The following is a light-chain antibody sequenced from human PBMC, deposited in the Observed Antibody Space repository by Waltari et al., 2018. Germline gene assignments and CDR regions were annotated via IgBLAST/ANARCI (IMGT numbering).Light chain of an antibody. CDR1: QSISTR. J-gene: IGKJ4*01. V-gene: IGKV1-5*03. Sequence: DIQMTQSPATLSASVGDRVTITCRTSQSISTRLAWYHQKPGKAPKLLIYKASSLENEVPSRFSGSASGTEFTLTISSLQPDDFATFYCQQYKSYPPTFGGGTKVDIK. CDR3: QQYKSYPPT. CDR2: KAS.